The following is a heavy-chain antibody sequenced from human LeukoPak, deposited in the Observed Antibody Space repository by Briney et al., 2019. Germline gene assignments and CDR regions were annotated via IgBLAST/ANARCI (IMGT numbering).Heavy chain of an antibody. CDR1: GGSISSYY. CDR3: AKHSWGSYSYVDV. J-gene: IGHJ6*03. V-gene: IGHV4-59*01. D-gene: IGHD3-16*01. Sequence: SETLSLTCTVSGGSISSYYWSWIRQPPGKGLEWIGYIYYSGSTNYNPSLKSRVTISVDTSKNQFSLKLSSVTAADTAVYYCAKHSWGSYSYVDVWGKGTTVTVSS. CDR2: IYYSGST.